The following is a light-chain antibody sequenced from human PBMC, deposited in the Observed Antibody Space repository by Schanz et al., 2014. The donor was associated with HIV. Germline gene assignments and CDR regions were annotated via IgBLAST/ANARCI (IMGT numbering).Light chain of an antibody. CDR3: QHYGSSPPYT. CDR2: GAS. V-gene: IGKV3-20*01. CDR1: QSVSSSY. Sequence: EIVMTQSPATLSVSPGERATLSCRARQSVSSSYLAWNQQKPGQAPRLLIYGASSRATGIPDRFSGSQSGTDFTLTISRLEPEDFAVFYCQHYGSSPPYTFGQGTKLEIK. J-gene: IGKJ2*01.